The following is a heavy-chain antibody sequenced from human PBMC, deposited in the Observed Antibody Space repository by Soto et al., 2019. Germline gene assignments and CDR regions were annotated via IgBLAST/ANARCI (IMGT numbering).Heavy chain of an antibody. CDR1: GGSISSGDYY. D-gene: IGHD6-13*01. Sequence: QVQLQESGPGLVKPSQTLSLTCTVSGGSISSGDYYWSWIRQPPGKGLEWIGYIYYSGSTYYNPSLKSRVTISVETSKNQFSLKLSSVTAADTAVYYCARAGDSSSGSRGLSYYYYGMDVWGQGTTVTVSS. CDR2: IYYSGST. CDR3: ARAGDSSSGSRGLSYYYYGMDV. J-gene: IGHJ6*02. V-gene: IGHV4-30-4*01.